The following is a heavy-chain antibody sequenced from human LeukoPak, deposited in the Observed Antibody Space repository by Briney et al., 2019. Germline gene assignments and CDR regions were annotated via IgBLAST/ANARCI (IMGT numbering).Heavy chain of an antibody. Sequence: GGSLRLSCAASGFTFSNYAMSWVRQAPGQVLEWVSVISGSGGSTYYADSVKGRFTISRDNSKNTLHLQMNSLRAEDTAVYYCAKDDSSGYYYFDSWGQGTLVTVSS. CDR2: ISGSGGST. D-gene: IGHD3-22*01. V-gene: IGHV3-23*01. J-gene: IGHJ4*02. CDR3: AKDDSSGYYYFDS. CDR1: GFTFSNYA.